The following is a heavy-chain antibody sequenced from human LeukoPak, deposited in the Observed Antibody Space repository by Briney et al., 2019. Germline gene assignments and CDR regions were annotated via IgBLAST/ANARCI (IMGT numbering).Heavy chain of an antibody. J-gene: IGHJ6*02. Sequence: SQTLTLTCAISGDSVSSNSAAWNWIRQSPSRGLEWLGRTYYRPKWHNDFAVSVKSRITINPDTSKNQVSLHFNSVTPEDTAVYYCARQYSSGWSYYYGLDVWGQGTTVTVSS. CDR3: ARQYSSGWSYYYGLDV. D-gene: IGHD6-19*01. CDR1: GDSVSSNSAA. CDR2: TYYRPKWHN. V-gene: IGHV6-1*01.